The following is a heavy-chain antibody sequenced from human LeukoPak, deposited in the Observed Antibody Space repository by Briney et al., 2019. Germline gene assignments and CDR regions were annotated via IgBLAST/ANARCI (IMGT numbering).Heavy chain of an antibody. CDR2: INHSGST. V-gene: IGHV4-34*01. D-gene: IGHD6-19*01. J-gene: IGHJ4*02. CDR1: GGSFSGYY. Sequence: SETLSLTCAVYGGSFSGYYWSWIRQPPGKGLEWIGEINHSGSTDYNPSLKSRVTISVDTSKNQFSLKLSSVTAADTAVYYCARLAVAGRRHGDWGQGTLVTVSS. CDR3: ARLAVAGRRHGD.